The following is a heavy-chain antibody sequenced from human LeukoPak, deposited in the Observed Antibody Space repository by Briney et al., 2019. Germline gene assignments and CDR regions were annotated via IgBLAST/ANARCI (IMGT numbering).Heavy chain of an antibody. D-gene: IGHD3-10*01. CDR3: ARRGALLPWFGEFTTYFDY. CDR1: GGSFSGYY. V-gene: IGHV4-34*01. CDR2: INHSGST. J-gene: IGHJ4*02. Sequence: SETLSLTCAVYGGSFSGYYWSWIRQPPGKGLEWIGEINHSGSTNYNPSLKSRVTISVDTSKNQFSLKLSSVTAADTAVYYCARRGALLPWFGEFTTYFDYWGQGTLVTVSS.